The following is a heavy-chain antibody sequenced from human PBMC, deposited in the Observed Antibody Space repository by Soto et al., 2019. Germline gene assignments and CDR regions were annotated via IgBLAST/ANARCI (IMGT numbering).Heavy chain of an antibody. CDR1: GYTFTSYD. V-gene: IGHV1-8*01. CDR3: ARDQGDDYGDYNWFDP. Sequence: GASVKVSCKASGYTFTSYDINWVRQATGQGLEWMGWMNPNSGNTGYAQKFQGRVTMTRNTSISTAYMELSSLRSEDTAVYYCARDQGDDYGDYNWFDPWGQGTLVTVSS. J-gene: IGHJ5*02. CDR2: MNPNSGNT. D-gene: IGHD4-17*01.